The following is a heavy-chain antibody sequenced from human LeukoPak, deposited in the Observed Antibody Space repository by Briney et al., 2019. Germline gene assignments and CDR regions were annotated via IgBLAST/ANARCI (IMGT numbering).Heavy chain of an antibody. D-gene: IGHD2-8*01. Sequence: PSETLSLTCAVYGGSFSGYYWSWIRQPPGKGLEWIGEINHSGSTNYNPSLKSRVTISVDTSKNQFSLKLSSVTAADTAVYYCARGILVTVYATFDHWGQGTLVTVSS. V-gene: IGHV4-34*01. CDR3: ARGILVTVYATFDH. CDR2: INHSGST. CDR1: GGSFSGYY. J-gene: IGHJ4*02.